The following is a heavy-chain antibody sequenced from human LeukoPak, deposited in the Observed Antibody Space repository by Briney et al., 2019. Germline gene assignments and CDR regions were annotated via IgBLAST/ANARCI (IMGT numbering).Heavy chain of an antibody. Sequence: GASVKVSCKASGYTFTGYYMHWVRQAPGQGLEWMGWINPNSGGTNYAQKFQGRVTMTRDTSISTAYMELGRLRSDDTAVYYCARVFFRGSGGGGAGYWGQGTLVTVSS. CDR2: INPNSGGT. CDR3: ARVFFRGSGGGGAGY. V-gene: IGHV1-2*02. CDR1: GYTFTGYY. J-gene: IGHJ4*02. D-gene: IGHD2-15*01.